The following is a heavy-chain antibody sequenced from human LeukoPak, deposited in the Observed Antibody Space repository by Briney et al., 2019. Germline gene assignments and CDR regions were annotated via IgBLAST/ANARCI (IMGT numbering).Heavy chain of an antibody. V-gene: IGHV1-24*01. J-gene: IGHJ6*02. CDR1: GYTLTELS. D-gene: IGHD2-8*02. Sequence: GASVKVSCKVSGYTLTELSMHWVRQAPGKGLEWMGGFDPEDGETIYAQKFQGRVTMTEDTSTDTAYMELSSLRSDDTAVYYCARVLLATTGLYYYGMDVWGQGTTVTVSS. CDR2: FDPEDGET. CDR3: ARVLLATTGLYYYGMDV.